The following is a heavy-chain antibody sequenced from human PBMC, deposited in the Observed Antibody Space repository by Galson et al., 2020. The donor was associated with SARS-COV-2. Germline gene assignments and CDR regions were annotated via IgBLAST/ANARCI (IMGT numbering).Heavy chain of an antibody. V-gene: IGHV3-7*01. D-gene: IGHD4-17*01. J-gene: IGHJ4*02. CDR1: GFTFSSYW. Sequence: GESLKISCAASGFTFSSYWMSWVRQAPGKGLEWVANIKQDGSEKYYVDSVKGRFTISRDNAKNSLYLQMNSLRAEDTAVYYCARDSDDYGDYVGSLYYFDYWGQGTLVTVSS. CDR2: IKQDGSEK. CDR3: ARDSDDYGDYVGSLYYFDY.